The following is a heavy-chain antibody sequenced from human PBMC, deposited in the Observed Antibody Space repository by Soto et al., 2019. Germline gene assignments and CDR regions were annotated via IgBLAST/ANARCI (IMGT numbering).Heavy chain of an antibody. CDR1: GGSISSSNW. J-gene: IGHJ4*02. CDR3: ARDTISGYSYGSFDY. V-gene: IGHV4-4*02. D-gene: IGHD5-18*01. CDR2: IYHSRST. Sequence: QVQLQESGPGLVKPSGTLSLTCAVSGGSISSSNWWSWVRQPPGKGLEWIGEIYHSRSTNYTPSLHSRVTISVDKATNPFALKLSAVTAADTAVYYCARDTISGYSYGSFDYWGQGTLVTVSS.